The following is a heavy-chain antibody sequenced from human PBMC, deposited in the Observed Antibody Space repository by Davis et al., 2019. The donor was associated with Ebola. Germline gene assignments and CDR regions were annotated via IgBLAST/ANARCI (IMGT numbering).Heavy chain of an antibody. Sequence: GESLKISCAASGFTFSSYWMHWVRQAPGKGLVWVSRINSDGSSTSYADSVKGRFTISRDNAKNTLYLQMNSLRAEDTAVYYCARIFGRSSGWSDYWGQGTLVTVSS. CDR2: INSDGSST. D-gene: IGHD6-19*01. V-gene: IGHV3-74*01. J-gene: IGHJ4*02. CDR3: ARIFGRSSGWSDY. CDR1: GFTFSSYW.